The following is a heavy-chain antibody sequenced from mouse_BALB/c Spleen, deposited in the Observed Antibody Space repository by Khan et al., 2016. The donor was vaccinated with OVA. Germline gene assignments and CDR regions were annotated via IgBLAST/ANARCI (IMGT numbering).Heavy chain of an antibody. J-gene: IGHJ4*01. CDR2: ISYSDST. D-gene: IGHD1-1*01. Sequence: VQLKESGPGLVKPSQSLSLTCTVTGYSITSNYAWNWIRQFPGNKLEWMGYISYSDSTSYNHSLKSRITITRDTSKNQFFLQLNSVTTEDTATYYCARGDYCRYAFDYWGQGTSITVSS. CDR1: GYSITSNYA. V-gene: IGHV3-2*02. CDR3: ARGDYCRYAFDY.